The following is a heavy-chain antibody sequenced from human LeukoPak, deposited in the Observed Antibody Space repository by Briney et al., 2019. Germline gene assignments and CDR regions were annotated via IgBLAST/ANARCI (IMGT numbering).Heavy chain of an antibody. V-gene: IGHV1-2*06. Sequence: GASVKVSCKASGYTFSGSYIHWVRQAPGQGLECMGRINPNSGDTNYAQNFQGRVTMTRDTSITTAYMELSSLTSADTAVYFCARSAEHCNNGVCFTDYYMDVWGKGTTVTVSS. J-gene: IGHJ6*03. D-gene: IGHD2-8*01. CDR3: ARSAEHCNNGVCFTDYYMDV. CDR2: INPNSGDT. CDR1: GYTFSGSY.